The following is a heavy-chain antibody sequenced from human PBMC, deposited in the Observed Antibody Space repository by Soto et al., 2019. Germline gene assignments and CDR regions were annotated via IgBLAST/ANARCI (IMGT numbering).Heavy chain of an antibody. D-gene: IGHD4-17*01. CDR3: AGDSRNTVTPIDACDI. CDR1: GGSISSGGYY. J-gene: IGHJ3*02. V-gene: IGHV4-31*03. CDR2: IYYSGST. Sequence: QVQLQESGPGLVKPSQTLSLTCTVSGGSISSGGYYWSWIRQHPGKGLEWIGYIYYSGSTYYNPSLKSRVTISVDTSKNQFALQLSSVTAADTAVYYCAGDSRNTVTPIDACDIWGQGTMVTVSS.